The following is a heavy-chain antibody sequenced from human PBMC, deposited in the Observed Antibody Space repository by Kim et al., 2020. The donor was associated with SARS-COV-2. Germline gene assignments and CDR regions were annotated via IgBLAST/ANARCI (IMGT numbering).Heavy chain of an antibody. D-gene: IGHD1-1*01. J-gene: IGHJ4*02. CDR3: ARGGTITSYYFDY. Sequence: YSPTSQGRVTITRDTSASTAYMELFSLRSEDSAVYVCARGGTITSYYFDYWGQGTLVTVSS. V-gene: IGHV1-3*01.